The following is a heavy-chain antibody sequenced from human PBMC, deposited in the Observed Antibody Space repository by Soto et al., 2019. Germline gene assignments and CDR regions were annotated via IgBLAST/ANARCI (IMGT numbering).Heavy chain of an antibody. CDR3: ARDGGRHSGGIDY. J-gene: IGHJ4*02. CDR1: GCTFSSSS. CDR2: ISPIFGTA. D-gene: IGHD1-26*01. Sequence: QVQLVQSGAEVKKPGSSVKVSCKASGCTFSSSSINWVRQAPGQGLEWMVEISPIFGTATYAQKFQGRVTMTADDSTSTAYMELSSLRSEDTAVYYCARDGGRHSGGIDYWGPGTLVTVSS. V-gene: IGHV1-69*01.